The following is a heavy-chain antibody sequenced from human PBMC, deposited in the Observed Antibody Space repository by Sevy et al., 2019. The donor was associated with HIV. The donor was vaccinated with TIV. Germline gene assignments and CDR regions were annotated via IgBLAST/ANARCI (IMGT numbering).Heavy chain of an antibody. CDR3: ASTYYDYVWGSYRAPWYFDY. CDR1: GGSVSSGSYY. CDR2: IYYSGSN. Sequence: SETLSLTCTVSGGSVSSGSYYWSWIRQPPGKGLEWIGYIYYSGSNNYNPSLKSRVTISVDTSKNQFSLKLSSVTAADTAVYYCASTYYDYVWGSYRAPWYFDYWGQGTLVTVSS. J-gene: IGHJ4*02. V-gene: IGHV4-61*01. D-gene: IGHD3-16*02.